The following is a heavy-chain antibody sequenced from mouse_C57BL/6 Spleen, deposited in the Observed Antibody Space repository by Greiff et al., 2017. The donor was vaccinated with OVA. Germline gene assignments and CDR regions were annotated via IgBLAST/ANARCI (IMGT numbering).Heavy chain of an antibody. Sequence: VQLKESGPELVKPGASVKISCKASGYTFTDYYINWVKQRPGQGLEWIGWIFPGSGSTNYNEKFKSKATLTVDKSSSTAYMQLSSLTSEDSAVYYCARSDWDGDYWGQGTTLTVSS. CDR1: GYTFTDYY. V-gene: IGHV1-75*01. J-gene: IGHJ2*01. CDR2: IFPGSGST. D-gene: IGHD4-1*01. CDR3: ARSDWDGDY.